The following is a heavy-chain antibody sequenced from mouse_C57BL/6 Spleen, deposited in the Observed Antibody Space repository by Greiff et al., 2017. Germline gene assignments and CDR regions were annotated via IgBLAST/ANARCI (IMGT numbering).Heavy chain of an antibody. V-gene: IGHV3-6*01. Sequence: ESGPGLVKPSQSLYLTCSVTGYSITSGYSWNWIRQFPGNKLEWKGYISYDGSNNYNPSLKNRISITRDTSKNQFFLKLNSVTTEDTATYYCARREYDYDEDYYAMDYWGQGTSVTVSS. J-gene: IGHJ4*01. D-gene: IGHD2-4*01. CDR1: GYSITSGYS. CDR3: ARREYDYDEDYYAMDY. CDR2: ISYDGSN.